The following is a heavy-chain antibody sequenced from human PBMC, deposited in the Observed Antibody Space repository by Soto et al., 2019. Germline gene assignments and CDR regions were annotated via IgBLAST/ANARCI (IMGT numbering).Heavy chain of an antibody. CDR3: ARYYVSWSYGSFDP. Sequence: QLVQSGADVKKPGSSVKVSCNASGGCFSSYAVNWVRQAPGQGLEWMGGIIPIFGTTTYAQNFQVRVTITADDSTVTAYMELNSLKSDDTAVYYCARYYVSWSYGSFDPWGQGTLVTVSS. J-gene: IGHJ5*02. CDR1: GGCFSSYA. CDR2: IIPIFGTT. D-gene: IGHD3-16*02. V-gene: IGHV1-69*01.